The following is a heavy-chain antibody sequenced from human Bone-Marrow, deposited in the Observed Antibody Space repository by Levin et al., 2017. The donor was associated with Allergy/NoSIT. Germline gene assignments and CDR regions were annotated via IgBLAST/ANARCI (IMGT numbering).Heavy chain of an antibody. Sequence: GGSLRLSCAASGFTFSSYEMDWVRQAPGKGLEWVSYISSSGSTIYYADSVKGRFTISRDNAKNSLFLQMNSLRAEDTSVYYCARAGGYCASGSCFHYFDFWGQGTLVTVSS. CDR3: ARAGGYCASGSCFHYFDF. CDR1: GFTFSSYE. V-gene: IGHV3-48*03. CDR2: ISSSGSTI. J-gene: IGHJ4*02. D-gene: IGHD2-15*01.